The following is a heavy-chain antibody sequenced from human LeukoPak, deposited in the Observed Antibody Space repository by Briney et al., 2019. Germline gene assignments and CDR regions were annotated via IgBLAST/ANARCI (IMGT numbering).Heavy chain of an antibody. V-gene: IGHV1-18*01. CDR3: ARVRSRGSCGDY. CDR1: GYTXTSYG. CDR2: ISAYNGNT. J-gene: IGHJ4*02. D-gene: IGHD2-2*01. Sequence: TXSCXXSGYTXTSYGISWVRQAPGQGLEWMGWISAYNGNTNYAQKLQGRVTMTTDTSTSTAYMELRSLRSDDTAVYYCARVRSRGSCGDYWGQGTLVTVSS.